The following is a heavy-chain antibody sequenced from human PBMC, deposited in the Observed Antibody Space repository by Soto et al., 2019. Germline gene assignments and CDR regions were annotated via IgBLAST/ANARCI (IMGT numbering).Heavy chain of an antibody. CDR3: TRDASRDSSARGWFDP. Sequence: GGSLRLSCAASGFTFRSFTMNWVRQAPGKGLEWVSTISSNSAYIYYTDALRGRFTISRDNAKNSLHLQMNSLRAEDSAVYYCTRDASRDSSARGWFDPWGPGTLVTVSS. V-gene: IGHV3-21*01. J-gene: IGHJ5*01. CDR2: ISSNSAYI. CDR1: GFTFRSFT. D-gene: IGHD6-13*01.